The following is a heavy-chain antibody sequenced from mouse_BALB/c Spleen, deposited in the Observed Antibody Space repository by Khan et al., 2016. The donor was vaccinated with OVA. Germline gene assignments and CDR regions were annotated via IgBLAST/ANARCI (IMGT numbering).Heavy chain of an antibody. V-gene: IGHV1-4*01. CDR3: TREGAYYRSDGWFAY. Sequence: QVQLQQSGAELARPGASVKMSCKASGYTFTTYTIHWVKQRPGQGLEWIGYIIPSTDYTNYNQKFKDKATLTADKSSTTAYMQLRSLTSEDSAVYYCTREGAYYRSDGWFAYWDQGTLVTVSA. D-gene: IGHD2-14*01. CDR2: IIPSTDYT. CDR1: GYTFTTYT. J-gene: IGHJ3*01.